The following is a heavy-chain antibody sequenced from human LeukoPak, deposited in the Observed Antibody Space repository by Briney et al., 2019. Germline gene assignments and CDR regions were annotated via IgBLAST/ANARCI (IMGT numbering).Heavy chain of an antibody. J-gene: IGHJ6*03. Sequence: SEALSLTCVDYGGSFSGYYLRWIRQPPRKGLEWVGEINHSGSTNYNPSLKSRVTISVDTSKNQFSLKLSSVTAADTAVYYCARGGYCANYSGSMYYFYMDVWGKGTTVPVSS. CDR2: INHSGST. D-gene: IGHD2-2*03. V-gene: IGHV4-34*01. CDR1: GGSFSGYY. CDR3: ARGGYCANYSGSMYYFYMDV.